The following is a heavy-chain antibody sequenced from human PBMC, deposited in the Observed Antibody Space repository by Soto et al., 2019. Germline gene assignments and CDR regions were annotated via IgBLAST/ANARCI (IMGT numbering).Heavy chain of an antibody. Sequence: QVQLVQSGAEVKKPGASVKVSCKASGYTFTSYGISWVRQAPGQGLEWMGWISSYNANTNNEQKLQGRVTMTTDTSTNTAYMELRSLKFDDTAVYYCAREGVYRGAYYYYGMDVWGQGTTVTVSS. CDR1: GYTFTSYG. J-gene: IGHJ6*02. CDR3: AREGVYRGAYYYYGMDV. D-gene: IGHD3-10*01. CDR2: ISSYNANT. V-gene: IGHV1-18*01.